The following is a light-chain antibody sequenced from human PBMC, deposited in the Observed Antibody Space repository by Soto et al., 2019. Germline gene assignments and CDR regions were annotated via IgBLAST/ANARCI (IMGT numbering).Light chain of an antibody. Sequence: EIVLTQSPGTLSLSPGERATLSCRASQSVINNRSAWYQQKSGQAPRLLIYAASTRATGIPSRFSGSGSGTEFTLTISRLEPEDFAVYYCQQYGPSALYTFGQGTKLEIK. J-gene: IGKJ2*01. CDR2: AAS. CDR3: QQYGPSALYT. CDR1: QSVINNR. V-gene: IGKV3-20*01.